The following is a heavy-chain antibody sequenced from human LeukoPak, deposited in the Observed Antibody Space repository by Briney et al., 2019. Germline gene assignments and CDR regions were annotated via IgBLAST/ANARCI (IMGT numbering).Heavy chain of an antibody. CDR3: ARVYGAGYDFRGAFDI. J-gene: IGHJ3*02. D-gene: IGHD5-12*01. CDR2: VYYSGGT. V-gene: IGHV4-61*01. CDR1: GGSISSSSYY. Sequence: SETLSLTCTVSGGSISSSSYYWSWIRQPPGKGLEWIGYVYYSGGTNYNPSLKSRVTISVDTSKNQFSLKLSSVTAADTAVYYCARVYGAGYDFRGAFDIWGQGTMVTVSS.